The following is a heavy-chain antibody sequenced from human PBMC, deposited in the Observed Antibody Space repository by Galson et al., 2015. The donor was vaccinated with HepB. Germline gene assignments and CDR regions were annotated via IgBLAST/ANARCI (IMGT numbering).Heavy chain of an antibody. V-gene: IGHV1-18*01. CDR3: ARGSQGRSFDWLLDYGMDV. Sequence: SVKVSCKASGYTFSNYGVGWVRQAPGQGLEWIGWISAYNGNTRYAQKFQGRITMTTDTATSTAFMELSSLRSDDTAVYYCARGSQGRSFDWLLDYGMDVWGQGTTVTV. CDR1: GYTFSNYG. D-gene: IGHD3-9*01. CDR2: ISAYNGNT. J-gene: IGHJ6*02.